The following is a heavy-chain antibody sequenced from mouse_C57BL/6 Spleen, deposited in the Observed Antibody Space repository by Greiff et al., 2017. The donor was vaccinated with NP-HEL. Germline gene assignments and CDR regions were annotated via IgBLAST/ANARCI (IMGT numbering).Heavy chain of an antibody. CDR3: ARMPGGSFDY. J-gene: IGHJ2*01. CDR1: GYTFTDYN. CDR2: INPNNGGT. V-gene: IGHV1-22*01. Sequence: VQLQQSGPELVKPGASVKMSCKASGYTFTDYNMHWVKQSHGKSLEWIGYINPNNGGTSYNQKFKGKATLTVNKSSSTAYMELRSLTSEESAVYYCARMPGGSFDYWGQGTTLTVSS.